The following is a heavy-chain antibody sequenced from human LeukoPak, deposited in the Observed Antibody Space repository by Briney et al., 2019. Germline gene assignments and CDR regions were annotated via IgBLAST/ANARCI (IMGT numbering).Heavy chain of an antibody. CDR3: ASPSPGYSGYDPNDAFDI. D-gene: IGHD5-12*01. CDR1: GGSISSGGYY. CDR2: IHYSGST. J-gene: IGHJ3*02. V-gene: IGHV4-31*03. Sequence: SETLSLTCTVSGGSISSGGYYWSWIRQHPGKGLEWIGYIHYSGSTYYNPSLKSRVTISVDTSKNQFSLKLSSVTAADTAVYYCASPSPGYSGYDPNDAFDIWGQGTMVTVSS.